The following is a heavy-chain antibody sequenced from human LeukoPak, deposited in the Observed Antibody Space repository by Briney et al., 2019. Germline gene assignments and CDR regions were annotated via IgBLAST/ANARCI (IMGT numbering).Heavy chain of an antibody. J-gene: IGHJ4*02. V-gene: IGHV3-23*01. Sequence: PGGSLRLSCAASGFTFSSYAMSWVRQAPGKGLEWVSAISGSGGTTYYADSVKGRFTISRDNSKNTLYLQMNSLRAEDTAVYYCGNIIRQHYYDSSGYLDNWGQGTLVTVSS. CDR1: GFTFSSYA. CDR3: GNIIRQHYYDSSGYLDN. CDR2: ISGSGGTT. D-gene: IGHD3-22*01.